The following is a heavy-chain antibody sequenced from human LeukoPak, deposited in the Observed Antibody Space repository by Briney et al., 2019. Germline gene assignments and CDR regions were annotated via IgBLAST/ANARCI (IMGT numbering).Heavy chain of an antibody. V-gene: IGHV4-4*07. CDR2: IYSSGST. D-gene: IGHD3-10*01. Sequence: SETLSLTCTVSGGSISNYYWNWIRQPAGKGLEWIGRIYSSGSTNYNSSLESRVSMSVDTSKNQFSPKLSSVTAADTAVYYCARDPSLRFGEPYFDSWGQGTLVTVSS. J-gene: IGHJ4*02. CDR3: ARDPSLRFGEPYFDS. CDR1: GGSISNYY.